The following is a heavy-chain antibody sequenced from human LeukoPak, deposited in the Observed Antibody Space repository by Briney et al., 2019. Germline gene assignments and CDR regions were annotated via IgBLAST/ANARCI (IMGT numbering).Heavy chain of an antibody. Sequence: KASETLSLTCTVSGGSISSGSYYWSWIRQPAGKGLEWIGRIYTSGSTNYNPSLKSRVTISVDTSKNQFSLKLSSVTAADTAVYYWARDRWQEAMIAGKSAFDIWGQGTMVTVSS. CDR3: ARDRWQEAMIAGKSAFDI. CDR1: GGSISSGSYY. V-gene: IGHV4-61*02. J-gene: IGHJ3*02. CDR2: IYTSGST. D-gene: IGHD3-22*01.